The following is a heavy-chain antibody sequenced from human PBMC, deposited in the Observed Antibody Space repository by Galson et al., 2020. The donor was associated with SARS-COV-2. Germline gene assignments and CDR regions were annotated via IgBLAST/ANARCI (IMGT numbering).Heavy chain of an antibody. D-gene: IGHD3-3*01. Sequence: SETLSLTCTVSGGSVSSGGYYWSWIRQHPGKGLEWIGYIYYSGNTYYNPSLKSRVTISVDTSKNQFSLKLSSVTAADTAVYYCARAGGNDFWSGYVSWFDPWGQGTLVTVSS. CDR2: IYYSGNT. V-gene: IGHV4-31*03. CDR1: GGSVSSGGYY. J-gene: IGHJ5*02. CDR3: ARAGGNDFWSGYVSWFDP.